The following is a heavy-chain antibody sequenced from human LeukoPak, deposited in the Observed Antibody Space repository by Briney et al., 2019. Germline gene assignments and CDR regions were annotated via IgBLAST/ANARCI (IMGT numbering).Heavy chain of an antibody. CDR1: GFTFSNCA. CDR2: ISSSGSII. Sequence: GGSLRLSCAASGFTFSNCAMSWVRQAPGKGLEWVSYISSSGSIIYYADSVKGRFTISRDNAKNSLYLQMNSLRAEDTAVYYCARDARQQLVERFDYWGQGTLVTVSS. V-gene: IGHV3-11*01. D-gene: IGHD6-13*01. J-gene: IGHJ4*02. CDR3: ARDARQQLVERFDY.